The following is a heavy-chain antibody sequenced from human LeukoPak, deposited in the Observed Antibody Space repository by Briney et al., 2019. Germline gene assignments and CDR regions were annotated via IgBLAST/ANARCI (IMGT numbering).Heavy chain of an antibody. CDR3: ARGQYFSTTYYFDY. CDR2: ITASGTAM. V-gene: IGHV3-48*02. Sequence: SGGSLRLSCAASGFTFSSYSMNWVRQAPGKGLEWVSHITASGTAMFYADSVKGRFTISRDNAKNSLYLQMNSLRDEDTAVYFCARGQYFSTTYYFDYWGQGTLVTVSS. J-gene: IGHJ4*02. CDR1: GFTFSSYS. D-gene: IGHD2/OR15-2a*01.